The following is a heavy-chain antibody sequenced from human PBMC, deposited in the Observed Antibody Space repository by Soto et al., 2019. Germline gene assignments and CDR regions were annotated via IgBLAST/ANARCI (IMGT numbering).Heavy chain of an antibody. V-gene: IGHV1-8*01. J-gene: IGHJ6*02. Sequence: QVQLVQSGAEVKKPGASVKVSCKASGYTFTSYDISWVRQATGQGLEWMGWMNPNSGNTGYVQKFQGRVTMTRNTSISTAYMELSSLRSEDTAVYYCARGGYGDYPYYYYGMDVWGQGTTVTVSS. D-gene: IGHD4-17*01. CDR1: GYTFTSYD. CDR3: ARGGYGDYPYYYYGMDV. CDR2: MNPNSGNT.